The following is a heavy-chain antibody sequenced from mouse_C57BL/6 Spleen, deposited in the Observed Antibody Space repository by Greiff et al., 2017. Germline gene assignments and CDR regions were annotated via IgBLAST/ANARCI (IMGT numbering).Heavy chain of an antibody. CDR3: TTGGNNYFDY. D-gene: IGHD2-1*01. J-gene: IGHJ2*01. CDR1: GYTFTDYE. V-gene: IGHV1-15*01. CDR2: IDPETGGT. Sequence: VQGVESGAELVRPGASVTLSCKASGYTFTDYEMHWVKQTPVHGLEWIGAIDPETGGTAYTQKFQGKATLTADKSSSTAYMELRSLTSEDSAVYYCTTGGNNYFDYWGQGTTLTVSS.